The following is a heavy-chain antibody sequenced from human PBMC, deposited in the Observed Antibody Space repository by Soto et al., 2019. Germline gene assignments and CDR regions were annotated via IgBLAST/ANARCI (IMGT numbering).Heavy chain of an antibody. CDR1: GFTFSSYG. V-gene: IGHV3-33*01. J-gene: IGHJ4*02. D-gene: IGHD3-16*01. CDR2: IWYDGSNK. CDR3: AREGGPYPMYYFDY. Sequence: GGSLRLSCAASGFTFSSYGMHWVRQAPGKGLEWVAVIWYDGSNKYYADSVKGRFTISRDNSKNTLYLQMNSLRAEDTAVYYWAREGGPYPMYYFDYWGQGTLVTVSS.